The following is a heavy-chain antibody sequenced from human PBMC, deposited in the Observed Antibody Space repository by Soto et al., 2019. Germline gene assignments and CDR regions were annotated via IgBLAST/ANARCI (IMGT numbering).Heavy chain of an antibody. CDR3: AKDMSEWLLTNVDY. D-gene: IGHD6-19*01. CDR1: GFTFDDYA. V-gene: IGHV3-9*01. Sequence: GGSLRLSCAASGFTFDDYAMHWVRQAPGKGLEWVSGISWNSGSIGYADSVKGRFTISRDNAKNSLYLQMNSLRAEDTALYYCAKDMSEWLLTNVDYWGQGTLVTVSS. CDR2: ISWNSGSI. J-gene: IGHJ4*02.